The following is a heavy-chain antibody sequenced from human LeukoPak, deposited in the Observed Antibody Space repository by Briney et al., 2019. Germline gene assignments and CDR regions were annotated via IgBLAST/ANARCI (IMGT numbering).Heavy chain of an antibody. Sequence: GESLKISCMGSGYSFSTYWIGWVRQMPGKGLEWMGIISPGDSDTKYSPSFQGQVTISADKSITTAYLQWSSLKASDTAIYYCARLGGFLVVPPAWGSDNWFDPWGQGTLVTVSS. CDR1: GYSFSTYW. D-gene: IGHD3-16*01. J-gene: IGHJ5*02. CDR3: ARLGGFLVVPPAWGSDNWFDP. CDR2: ISPGDSDT. V-gene: IGHV5-51*01.